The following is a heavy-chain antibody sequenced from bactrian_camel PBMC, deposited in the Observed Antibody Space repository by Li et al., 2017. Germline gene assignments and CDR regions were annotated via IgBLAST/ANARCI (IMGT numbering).Heavy chain of an antibody. Sequence: HVQLVESGGGSVQAGGSLTLSCVASGGIDSTVCMAWFRQAPGKEREGVAAINIDGKTTYADSVKGRFTIFSDSAKNTLYLQMNNLQPEDTAMYYCATDPEEINRVCIAYAITGLGVRGQGTQVTVS. J-gene: IGHJ4*01. CDR3: ATDPEEINRVCIAYAITGLGV. CDR2: INIDGKT. D-gene: IGHD1*01. CDR1: GGIDSTVC. V-gene: IGHV3S53*01.